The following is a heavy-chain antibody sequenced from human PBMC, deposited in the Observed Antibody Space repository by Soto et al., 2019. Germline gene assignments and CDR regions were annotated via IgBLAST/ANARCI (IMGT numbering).Heavy chain of an antibody. V-gene: IGHV5-10-1*01. CDR1: GYSFTSYW. CDR3: ARPLEGFAWFDP. J-gene: IGHJ5*02. Sequence: GESLKISCKGSGYSFTSYWISWVRQMPGKGLEWMGRIDPSDSYTNYSPSFQGHVTISADKSISTAYLQWSSLKAPDTAMYYCARPLEGFAWFDPWGQGTLVTVSS. CDR2: IDPSDSYT.